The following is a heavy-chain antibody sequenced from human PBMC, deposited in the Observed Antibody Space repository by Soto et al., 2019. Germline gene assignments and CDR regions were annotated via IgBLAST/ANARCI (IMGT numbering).Heavy chain of an antibody. V-gene: IGHV4-31*03. J-gene: IGHJ4*02. CDR3: ATDSKVAGNFDY. CDR2: IYYSGST. CDR1: GGSISSGGYY. D-gene: IGHD2-15*01. Sequence: PSETLSLTCTVSGGSISSGGYYWSWIRQHPGKGLEWIGYIYYSGSTYYNPSLKSRVTISVDTSKNQFSLKLSSVTAADTAVYYCATDSKVAGNFDYWGQGTLVTVS.